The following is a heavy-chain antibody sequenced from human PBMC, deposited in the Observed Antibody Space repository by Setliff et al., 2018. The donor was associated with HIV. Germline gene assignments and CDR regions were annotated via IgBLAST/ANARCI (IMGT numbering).Heavy chain of an antibody. D-gene: IGHD3-10*01. CDR3: ARGAITMVRSPYYMDV. CDR1: GGSINSHY. CDR2: SHYSGSP. Sequence: SETLSLTCTVSGGSINSHYWSWIRQPPGKGLEWIGYSHYSGSPHYNPPLKSRVTISVDTSKNQFSLKLSSVTAADTAVYYCARGAITMVRSPYYMDVWGKGTTVTVSS. J-gene: IGHJ6*03. V-gene: IGHV4-59*11.